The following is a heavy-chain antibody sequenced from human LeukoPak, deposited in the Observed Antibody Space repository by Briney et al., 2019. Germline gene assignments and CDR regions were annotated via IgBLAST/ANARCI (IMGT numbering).Heavy chain of an antibody. CDR1: GFIFNNYA. V-gene: IGHV3-9*01. Sequence: GGSLRLSCAGSGFIFNNYAMHWVRQPPGEGLEWVSGISWNSGSIDYADSVKGRFTISRDNAKNSLYLQMNSLRVEDTAFYYCAKDNRRHYTSGPNPDSLHWGQGALVTVSS. CDR3: AKDNRRHYTSGPNPDSLH. D-gene: IGHD6-19*01. CDR2: ISWNSGSI. J-gene: IGHJ4*02.